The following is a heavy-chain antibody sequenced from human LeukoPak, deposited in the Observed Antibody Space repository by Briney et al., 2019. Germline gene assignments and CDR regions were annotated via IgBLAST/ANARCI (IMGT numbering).Heavy chain of an antibody. Sequence: EESLKISCKGSGYSFTSYWIGWVRQMPGKGLEWMGIIYPGDSDTRYSPSFQGQVTISADKSISTAYLQWSSLKASDTAMYYCASRGVGYSYGYGFDYWGQGTLVTVSS. CDR1: GYSFTSYW. CDR2: IYPGDSDT. CDR3: ASRGVGYSYGYGFDY. D-gene: IGHD5-18*01. V-gene: IGHV5-51*01. J-gene: IGHJ4*02.